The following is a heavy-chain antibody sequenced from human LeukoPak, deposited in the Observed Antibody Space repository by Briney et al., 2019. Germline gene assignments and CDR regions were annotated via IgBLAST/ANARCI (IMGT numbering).Heavy chain of an antibody. CDR2: ISSSSNYI. CDR3: ARVRDGLGEY. D-gene: IGHD3-16*01. V-gene: IGHV3-21*06. Sequence: PGGSLRLSCSASGFTFSSYAMHWVRQAPGKGLEWVSFISSSSNYIYYADSVKGRFTISRDNAKNSLYLQMNSLRAEDTAVYYCARVRDGLGEYWGQGTLVTVSS. CDR1: GFTFSSYA. J-gene: IGHJ4*02.